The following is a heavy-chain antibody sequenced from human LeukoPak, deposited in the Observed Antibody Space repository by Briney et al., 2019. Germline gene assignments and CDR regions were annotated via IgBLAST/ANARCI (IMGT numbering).Heavy chain of an antibody. V-gene: IGHV3-23*01. Sequence: GGSLRLSCAVSGFAFGSEAMSWVRQSPARGLEWVASISPGGGTTYYADYVKGRFTISRDNSKNSLFVQMNSLRAEDTAVYYSAKGDIAATAPNWFDPWGQGTLVTVSS. CDR2: ISPGGGTT. CDR3: AKGDIAATAPNWFDP. J-gene: IGHJ5*02. CDR1: GFAFGSEA. D-gene: IGHD6-13*01.